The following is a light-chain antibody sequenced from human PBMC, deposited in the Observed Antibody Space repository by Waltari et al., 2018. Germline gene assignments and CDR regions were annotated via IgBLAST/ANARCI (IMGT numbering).Light chain of an antibody. CDR3: SSYTTRSTWV. J-gene: IGLJ3*02. V-gene: IGLV2-14*01. Sequence: QSALTQTASVSASPGQSITMSCTGTINDIGRFDFVSWYQQHPGQAPRLLIYEVKYLPSGVSDRFSGSKSDNTASLTIFGLQAEDEADCYCSSYTTRSTWVFGGGTKLTVL. CDR1: INDIGRFDF. CDR2: EVK.